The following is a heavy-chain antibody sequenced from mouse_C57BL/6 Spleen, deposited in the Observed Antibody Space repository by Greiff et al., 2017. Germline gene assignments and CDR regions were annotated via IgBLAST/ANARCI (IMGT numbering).Heavy chain of an antibody. CDR3: TREDSSGYSAWFAY. CDR1: GYTFTDYE. D-gene: IGHD3-2*02. J-gene: IGHJ3*01. V-gene: IGHV1-15*01. CDR2: IDPETGGT. Sequence: VKLQQSGAELVRPGASVTLSCKASGYTFTDYEMHWVKQTPVHGLEWIGAIDPETGGTAYNQKFKGKAILTADKSSSTAYMELRSLTSEDSAVYYCTREDSSGYSAWFAYWGQGTLVTVSA.